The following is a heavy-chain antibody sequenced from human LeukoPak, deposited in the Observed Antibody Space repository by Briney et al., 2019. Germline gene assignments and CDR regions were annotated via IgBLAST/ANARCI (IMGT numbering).Heavy chain of an antibody. J-gene: IGHJ3*02. V-gene: IGHV4-59*01. CDR3: ARLAVFGDAFDI. CDR1: GGSISSYY. D-gene: IGHD2-21*01. Sequence: PSETLSLTCTVSGGSISSYYWSWIRQPPGKGLGWIGYIYYSGSTNYNPSLKSRVTISVDSSKNQFSLKLSSVTAADTAVYYCARLAVFGDAFDIWGQGTMVTVSS. CDR2: IYYSGST.